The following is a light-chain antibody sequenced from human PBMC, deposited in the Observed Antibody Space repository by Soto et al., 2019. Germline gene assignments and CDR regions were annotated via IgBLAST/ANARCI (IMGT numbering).Light chain of an antibody. CDR2: DVS. V-gene: IGLV2-8*01. Sequence: QSVLTQPPSASGSPGQSVTISCTGTSSDLGGYNYVSWYQQHPGKAPKLMIYDVSKRPSGVPGRFSGSKSGNTASLTVSGLQAEDEADYYCSSYAGTNIHYVFGTGTKVTVL. CDR3: SSYAGTNIHYV. CDR1: SSDLGGYNY. J-gene: IGLJ1*01.